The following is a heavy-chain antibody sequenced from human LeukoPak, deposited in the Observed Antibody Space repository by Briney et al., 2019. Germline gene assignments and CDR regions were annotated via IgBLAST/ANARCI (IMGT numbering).Heavy chain of an antibody. V-gene: IGHV3-43*02. CDR1: GFTFDDYV. Sequence: PGGSLRLPCEASGFTFDDYVMHWVRQAPGKGLEWVSLTSGDGGSTYYADSVKGRFTISRDNSKNSLYLQMNSLRTEDTALYYCTKNVPRKAYYYYYAMDVWGQGTTVTVSS. CDR3: TKNVPRKAYYYYYAMDV. CDR2: TSGDGGST. J-gene: IGHJ6*02.